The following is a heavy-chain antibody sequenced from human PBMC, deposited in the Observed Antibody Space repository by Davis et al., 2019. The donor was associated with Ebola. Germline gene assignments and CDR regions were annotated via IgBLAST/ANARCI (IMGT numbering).Heavy chain of an antibody. CDR3: ARNDIVATDIDY. J-gene: IGHJ4*02. Sequence: SVKVSCKASGGTFSSYAISWVRQAPGQGLEWMGGIIPIFGTANYAQKFQGRVTITADESTSTAYMELSSLRSEDTAVYYCARNDIVATDIDYWGQGTLVTVSS. CDR1: GGTFSSYA. D-gene: IGHD5-12*01. V-gene: IGHV1-69*13. CDR2: IIPIFGTA.